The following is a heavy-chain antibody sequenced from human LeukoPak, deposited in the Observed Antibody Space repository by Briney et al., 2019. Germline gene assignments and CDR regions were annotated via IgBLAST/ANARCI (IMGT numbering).Heavy chain of an antibody. CDR1: GFTFSSYA. CDR3: ARDGRFQLPPGGVDP. CDR2: ISYDGSNK. J-gene: IGHJ5*02. V-gene: IGHV3-30*01. D-gene: IGHD2-2*01. Sequence: GGSLRLSCAASGFTFSSYAMHWVRQAPGKGLEWVAVISYDGSNKYYADSVKGRFTISRDNSKNTLYLQMNSLRAEDTAVYYCARDGRFQLPPGGVDPWGQGTLVTVSS.